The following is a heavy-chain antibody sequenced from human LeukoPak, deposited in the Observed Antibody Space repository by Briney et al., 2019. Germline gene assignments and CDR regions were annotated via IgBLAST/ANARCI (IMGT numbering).Heavy chain of an antibody. Sequence: SETLSLTCSVSHGSISSYYWNWIRQSPGKGLEWIGYVYFNGDTKYSPSLKSRVTMSVDTPNNKFSLRLNSVTAADTAVYYCARAYCTTTSCYGRYFDYWGQGTLVTVSS. V-gene: IGHV4-59*08. J-gene: IGHJ4*02. CDR3: ARAYCTTTSCYGRYFDY. CDR1: HGSISSYY. CDR2: VYFNGDT. D-gene: IGHD2-2*01.